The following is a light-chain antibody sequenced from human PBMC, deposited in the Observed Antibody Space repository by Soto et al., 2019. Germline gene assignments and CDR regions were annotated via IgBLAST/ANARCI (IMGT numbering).Light chain of an antibody. V-gene: IGKV3-15*01. J-gene: IGKJ1*01. Sequence: EIVMTQSPATLSVSPGERATLSCRASQSVSNNLAWYQQKPGQAPRLLIYGASTRATGVPARFSGSGSGTDFTLTISSLQPDDFATYYCRQYNSYSWTFGQGTKVDIK. CDR2: GAS. CDR1: QSVSNN. CDR3: RQYNSYSWT.